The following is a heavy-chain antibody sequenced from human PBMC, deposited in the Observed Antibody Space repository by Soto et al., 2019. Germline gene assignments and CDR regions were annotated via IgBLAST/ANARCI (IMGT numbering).Heavy chain of an antibody. D-gene: IGHD2-2*01. Sequence: ETLSLTCRVSGGSISSGPYSWGWIRQPPGKGLEWIGTFHYSGRTYYSPSLESRVTISVDTSKNQFSLKVSSVTAADTAVFYCARLAGYCSGTSCYGYYGMDVWGQGTTVTVS. CDR3: ARLAGYCSGTSCYGYYGMDV. J-gene: IGHJ6*02. V-gene: IGHV4-39*01. CDR1: GGSISSGPYS. CDR2: FHYSGRT.